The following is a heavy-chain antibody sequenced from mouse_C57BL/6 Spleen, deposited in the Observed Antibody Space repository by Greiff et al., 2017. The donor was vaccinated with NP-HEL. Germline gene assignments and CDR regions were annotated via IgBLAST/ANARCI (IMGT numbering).Heavy chain of an antibody. CDR3: TRRGGTTVVAPYYYAMDY. D-gene: IGHD1-1*01. V-gene: IGHV1-15*01. Sequence: QVQLQQSGAELVRPGASVTLSCKASGYTFTDYEMHWVKQTPVHGLEWIGAIDPETGGTAYNQKFKGKAILTADKSSSTAYMELRSLTSEDSAVYYCTRRGGTTVVAPYYYAMDYWGQGTSVTVSS. CDR2: IDPETGGT. CDR1: GYTFTDYE. J-gene: IGHJ4*01.